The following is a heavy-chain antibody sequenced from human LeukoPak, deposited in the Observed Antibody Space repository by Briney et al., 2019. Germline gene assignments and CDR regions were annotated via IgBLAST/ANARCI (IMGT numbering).Heavy chain of an antibody. J-gene: IGHJ4*02. V-gene: IGHV1-69-2*01. CDR1: GYTFTDYY. Sequence: ASVKVSCKASGYTFTDYYMHWVQQAPGKGLEWMGRVDPEDGETIYAEKFQGRVTITADTSTDTAYMELSSLRSEDTAVYYCATGLLAVAGTFPFGYWGQGTLVTVSS. CDR2: VDPEDGET. CDR3: ATGLLAVAGTFPFGY. D-gene: IGHD6-19*01.